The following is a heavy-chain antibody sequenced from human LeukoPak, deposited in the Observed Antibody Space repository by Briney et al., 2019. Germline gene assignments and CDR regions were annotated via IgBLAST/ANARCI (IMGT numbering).Heavy chain of an antibody. D-gene: IGHD1-26*01. CDR1: GDSTSSDH. J-gene: IGHJ4*02. CDR3: VVYIAGGGGRGY. Sequence: SETLSLTCTVSGDSTSSDHWSWVRQPPGKGLYWIGHISYRGSMKYNPSLESRVSISLDTSNNQFSLKLTTLTAADTAVYYCVVYIAGGGGRGYWGQGTLVTVSS. V-gene: IGHV4-59*01. CDR2: ISYRGSM.